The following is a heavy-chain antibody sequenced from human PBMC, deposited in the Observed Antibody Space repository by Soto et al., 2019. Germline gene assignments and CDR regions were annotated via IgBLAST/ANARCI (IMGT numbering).Heavy chain of an antibody. CDR1: WFTFSGSA. J-gene: IGHJ3*02. Sequence: GGSLRLSCAASWFTFSGSAMHWVRQASGKGLEWVGRIRSKANSYATAYAASVKGRFTISRDDSKNTAYLQMNSLKTEDTAVYYCLIIGAFDIWGQGTMVTVSS. V-gene: IGHV3-73*01. CDR3: LIIGAFDI. CDR2: IRSKANSYAT. D-gene: IGHD3-16*01.